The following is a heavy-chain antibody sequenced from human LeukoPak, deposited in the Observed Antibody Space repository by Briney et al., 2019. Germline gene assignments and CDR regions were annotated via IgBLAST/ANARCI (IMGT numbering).Heavy chain of an antibody. V-gene: IGHV3-30*18. Sequence: GRSLRLSCAASGFVFSAYGMRWVRQAPGKGLEWGAVIAYDGRYRYYADSVQGRFTVSRDNSKNTVSLQMKGLRVEDTAVYYCAKDHTARELKDWGQGTLVIVSS. D-gene: IGHD3-10*01. CDR3: AKDHTARELKD. CDR1: GFVFSAYG. CDR2: IAYDGRYR. J-gene: IGHJ4*02.